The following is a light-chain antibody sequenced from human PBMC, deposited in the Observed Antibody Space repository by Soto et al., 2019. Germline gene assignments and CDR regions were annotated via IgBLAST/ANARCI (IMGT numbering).Light chain of an antibody. CDR3: QQYNDRPPIT. CDR1: QSVDNN. CDR2: GSF. V-gene: IGKV3-15*01. Sequence: EIVMTQSPVTLSGSPWESASLSCMASQSVDNNVAWYQQKPGQAPRLLIVGSFARATGIPARFSGSGSGSEFTLTISGLQSEDFAVYYCQQYNDRPPITFGQGTRLEIK. J-gene: IGKJ5*01.